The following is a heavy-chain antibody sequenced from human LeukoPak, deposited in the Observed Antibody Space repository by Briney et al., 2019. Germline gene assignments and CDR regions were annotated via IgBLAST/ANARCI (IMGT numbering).Heavy chain of an antibody. CDR3: AGPYDGTGYAFDY. CDR2: IRSKANNYAT. V-gene: IGHV3-73*01. D-gene: IGHD3-22*01. J-gene: IGHJ4*02. CDR1: GFNFSGST. Sequence: GGSLRLSCAASGFNFSGSTMHWVRQASGKGPEWVGRIRSKANNYATAYAASVKGRFTISRDDSKNTAYLQMNSLKTEDTAVYYCAGPYDGTGYAFDYWGRGTLVTVSS.